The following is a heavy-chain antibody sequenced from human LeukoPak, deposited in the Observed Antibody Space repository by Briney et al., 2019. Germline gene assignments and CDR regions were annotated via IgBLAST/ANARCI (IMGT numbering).Heavy chain of an antibody. CDR3: ARDRGWYGDC. V-gene: IGHV3-33*01. CDR2: IWYDGSNR. D-gene: IGHD6-19*01. Sequence: GGSLRLSCAASGFTFSSYGMYWVRQAPGKGLEWVAIIWYDGSNRYYVDSVKGRFTISRDNSKNTLYLQMNSLRAEDTAVYYCARDRGWYGDCWGQGTLVTVSS. CDR1: GFTFSSYG. J-gene: IGHJ4*02.